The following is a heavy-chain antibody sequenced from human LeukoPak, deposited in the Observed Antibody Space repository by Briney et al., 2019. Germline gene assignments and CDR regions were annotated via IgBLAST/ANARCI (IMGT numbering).Heavy chain of an antibody. Sequence: SQTLCLTCTVSGGSISNGGYYWSWIRQPPGQGLEYIGYIFCSGSTYYNPSLKSRVAISVDTSKNQFSLQLSSVTAADTAVYYCARDLMVRGAPIPDYWGQGTLVTVSS. CDR3: ARDLMVRGAPIPDY. J-gene: IGHJ4*02. V-gene: IGHV4-31*03. CDR2: IFCSGST. CDR1: GGSISNGGYY. D-gene: IGHD3-10*01.